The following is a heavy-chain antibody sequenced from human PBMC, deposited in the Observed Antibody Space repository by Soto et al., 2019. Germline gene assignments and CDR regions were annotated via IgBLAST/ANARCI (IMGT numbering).Heavy chain of an antibody. CDR3: ARGGVDTAMVYFDY. J-gene: IGHJ4*02. CDR1: GGSFSGYY. CDR2: INHSGST. D-gene: IGHD5-18*01. V-gene: IGHV4-34*01. Sequence: SETLSLTCAVYGGSFSGYYWNWIRQPPGKGLGWIGEINHSGSTNYNPSLQSRVTISVDTSKNQFSLKLSSVPAAATAVYYCARGGVDTAMVYFDYWGKGTLVTVAS.